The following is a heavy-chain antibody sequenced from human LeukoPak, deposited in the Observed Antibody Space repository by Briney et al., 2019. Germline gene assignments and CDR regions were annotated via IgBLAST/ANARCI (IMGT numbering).Heavy chain of an antibody. D-gene: IGHD6-13*01. Sequence: ASVKVSCKASGGTFSSYAISWVRQAPGQGLEWMGGIIPIFGTANYAQKFQGRVTITADESTSTAYMELSSLRSEDTAVYYCARGPRAAAGTPSYWGQGTLVTASS. J-gene: IGHJ4*02. V-gene: IGHV1-69*13. CDR1: GGTFSSYA. CDR2: IIPIFGTA. CDR3: ARGPRAAAGTPSY.